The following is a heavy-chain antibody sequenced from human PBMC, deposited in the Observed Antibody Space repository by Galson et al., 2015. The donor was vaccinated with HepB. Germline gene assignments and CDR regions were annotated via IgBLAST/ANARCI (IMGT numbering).Heavy chain of an antibody. CDR2: IRSKAAGGTT. J-gene: IGHJ4*02. Sequence: SLRLSCAASGFTFSNTWMNWVRQVPGKGLEWVGRIRSKAAGGTTDFAAPVKGRFTISRDNSKNMLYLEMNSLKSEDTAVCYCATGRGISGPNNYCDDWGQGTLVTVSS. D-gene: IGHD3-10*01. CDR1: GFTFSNTW. CDR3: ATGRGISGPNNYCDD. V-gene: IGHV3-15*01.